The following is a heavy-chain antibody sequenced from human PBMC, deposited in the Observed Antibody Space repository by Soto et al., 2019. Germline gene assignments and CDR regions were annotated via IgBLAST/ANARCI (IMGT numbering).Heavy chain of an antibody. V-gene: IGHV4-30-4*01. CDR2: ISYSGTT. J-gene: IGHJ4*02. CDR3: ARTNYDYVWGSYRFDS. D-gene: IGHD3-16*02. CDR1: GGSISSGDYY. Sequence: QVQLQESGPGLVKPSQTLSLTCTVSGGSISSGDYYWSWIRQPPGKGLEWIGYISYSGTTHYNPSLKSRLSISSDTSKNQFSLNLISVTAADTAVYYCARTNYDYVWGSYRFDSWGQGTLVTVSS.